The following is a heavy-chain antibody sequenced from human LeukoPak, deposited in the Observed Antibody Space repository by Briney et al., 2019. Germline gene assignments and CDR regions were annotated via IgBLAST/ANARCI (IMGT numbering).Heavy chain of an antibody. J-gene: IGHJ4*02. CDR1: GGSINSYY. D-gene: IGHD3-16*01. Sequence: PSETLSLTCTVSGGSINSYYWSWIRQPAGKGLEWIGRIYTSGSTNYNPSLKSRVTMSVDTSKNEFSLKLSSVTAADTAVYYCARMFRITRGGYAGYYFDYWGQGTLLTVSS. CDR2: IYTSGST. CDR3: ARMFRITRGGYAGYYFDY. V-gene: IGHV4-4*07.